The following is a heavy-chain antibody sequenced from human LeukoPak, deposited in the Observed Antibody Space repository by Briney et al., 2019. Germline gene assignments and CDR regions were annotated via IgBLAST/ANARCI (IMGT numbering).Heavy chain of an antibody. V-gene: IGHV4-34*01. Sequence: PSDTLSLTCTVYGGSFSGYSWSWVRQPPGKGLEWIGEINHGGSTNYNPSLKGRVTISLDTPTSQFSLELSSVTDEDTAMYYCARYWRPYDNSGAYFDYWGQGTLVTVSS. D-gene: IGHD3-22*01. J-gene: IGHJ4*02. CDR2: INHGGST. CDR3: ARYWRPYDNSGAYFDY. CDR1: GGSFSGYS.